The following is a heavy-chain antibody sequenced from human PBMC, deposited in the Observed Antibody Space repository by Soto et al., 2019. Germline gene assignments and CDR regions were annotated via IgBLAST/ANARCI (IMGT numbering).Heavy chain of an antibody. CDR2: IYHSGST. Sequence: WWSWVRQPPGKGLEWIGEIYHSGSTNYNPSLKSRVIISVDKSKNQFSLKLSSVTDADTAVYYCARDSVYYDYVWGSYRPRGWFDPWGQGTLVTVSS. V-gene: IGHV4-4*02. CDR3: ARDSVYYDYVWGSYRPRGWFDP. D-gene: IGHD3-16*02. CDR1: W. J-gene: IGHJ5*02.